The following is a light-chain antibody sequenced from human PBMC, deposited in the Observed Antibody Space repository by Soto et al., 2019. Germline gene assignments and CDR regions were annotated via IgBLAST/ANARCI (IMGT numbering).Light chain of an antibody. Sequence: QSVLTQPASVSGSPGQSITISCTGTSSDVGGYNYVSWYQQHPGKAPKLMIYDVSNRPSGVSNRFSRSKSGNTASLTISGLQAEDAADYYCSSYTSSSTLLYVFGTGTKVTVL. CDR3: SSYTSSSTLLYV. CDR2: DVS. J-gene: IGLJ1*01. CDR1: SSDVGGYNY. V-gene: IGLV2-14*01.